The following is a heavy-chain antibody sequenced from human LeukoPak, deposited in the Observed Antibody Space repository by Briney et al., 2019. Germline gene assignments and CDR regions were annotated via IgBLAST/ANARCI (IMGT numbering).Heavy chain of an antibody. CDR3: AKADSRDADYYYYGMDV. Sequence: GGSLRLSCAASGFTFSSYGMHWVRQAPGKGLEWVAFIRYDGSNKYYADSVKGRFTISRDNSKNTLYLQMNSLRAEDTAVYYCAKADSRDADYYYYGMDVWGQGTTVTVSS. CDR1: GFTFSSYG. V-gene: IGHV3-30*02. J-gene: IGHJ6*02. CDR2: IRYDGSNK.